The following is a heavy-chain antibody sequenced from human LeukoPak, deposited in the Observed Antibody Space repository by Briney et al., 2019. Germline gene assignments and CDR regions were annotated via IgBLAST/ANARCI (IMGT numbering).Heavy chain of an antibody. D-gene: IGHD4-17*01. CDR2: SVSGGST. Sequence: PGGSLRLSCAVSGFTVSTNYMSWVRQAPGKGLEWVSTLSVSGGSTYYADSVKGRFTIARDTSKNSLYLQMNSLRAEDTAVYYCARQTTTVTALGYFDYWGQGILVTVSS. J-gene: IGHJ4*02. V-gene: IGHV3-53*01. CDR1: GFTVSTNY. CDR3: ARQTTTVTALGYFDY.